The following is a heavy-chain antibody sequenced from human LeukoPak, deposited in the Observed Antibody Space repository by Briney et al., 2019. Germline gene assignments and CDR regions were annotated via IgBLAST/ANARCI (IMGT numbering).Heavy chain of an antibody. D-gene: IGHD2-8*02. CDR2: IRYDGSNK. CDR3: ATYRQVLLPFES. V-gene: IGHV3-30*02. J-gene: IGHJ4*02. Sequence: GGSLRLSCAASGFTFSSYGMHWVRQAPGKGLKWVAFIRYDGSNKYYADSVKGRFTISRDNSKNTLYLQMNSLRAEDTAIYYCATYRQVLLPFESWGQGTLVTVSS. CDR1: GFTFSSYG.